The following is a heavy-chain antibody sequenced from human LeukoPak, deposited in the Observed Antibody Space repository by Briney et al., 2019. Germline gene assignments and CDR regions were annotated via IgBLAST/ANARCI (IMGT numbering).Heavy chain of an antibody. V-gene: IGHV3-53*01. CDR3: AKDLGNAGGWYFDL. Sequence: PGGSLRLSCAASGFAVSSNHMNWVRQAPGKGLEWVSVIFNGGSTYYADSVKGRFTISRDNSKNTLYLQMNSLRAEDTAVYYCAKDLGNAGGWYFDLWGRGTLVTVSS. CDR2: IFNGGST. J-gene: IGHJ2*01. D-gene: IGHD2-15*01. CDR1: GFAVSSNH.